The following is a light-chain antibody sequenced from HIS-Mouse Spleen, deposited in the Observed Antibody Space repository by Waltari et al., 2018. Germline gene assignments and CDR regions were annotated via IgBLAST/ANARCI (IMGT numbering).Light chain of an antibody. CDR2: YKSDSDK. Sequence: QAVLTQPSSLSASPGASASLTCTLRRVINVGTYRIYWYQQKPGSPPQYLLRYKSDSDKQQGSGVPSRFSGSKDASANAGILLISGLQSEDEADYYCMIWHSSAYVFGTGTKVTVL. CDR3: MIWHSSAYV. CDR1: RVINVGTYR. V-gene: IGLV5-45*02. J-gene: IGLJ1*01.